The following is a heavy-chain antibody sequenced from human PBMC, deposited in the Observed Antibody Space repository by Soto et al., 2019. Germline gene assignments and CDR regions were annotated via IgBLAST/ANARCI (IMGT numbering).Heavy chain of an antibody. V-gene: IGHV3-48*02. CDR2: ITSSGTTV. D-gene: IGHD6-13*01. CDR1: GFTFSSYS. Sequence: EVHLVESGGGLVQPGGSLRLSCAASGFTFSSYSLNWVRQAPGKGLEWVSYITSSGTTVYYADSVRGRFSISRDNATNSLYLQMHSLRDDDTAVYYCARGSSNWAYYFDFWGQGTLVTVSS. CDR3: ARGSSNWAYYFDF. J-gene: IGHJ4*02.